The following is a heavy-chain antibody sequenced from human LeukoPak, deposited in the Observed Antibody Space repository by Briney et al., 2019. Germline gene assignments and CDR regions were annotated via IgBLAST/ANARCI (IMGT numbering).Heavy chain of an antibody. Sequence: GESLKISCKGSGYSFTSYWIGWVRQMPGKGLEWMGIIYPGGSDTRYSPSFQGQVTISADKSISTAYLQWSSLKASDTAMYYCASPSPDDYGDYDLGYWGQGTLVTVSS. CDR2: IYPGGSDT. J-gene: IGHJ4*02. V-gene: IGHV5-51*01. CDR1: GYSFTSYW. D-gene: IGHD4-17*01. CDR3: ASPSPDDYGDYDLGY.